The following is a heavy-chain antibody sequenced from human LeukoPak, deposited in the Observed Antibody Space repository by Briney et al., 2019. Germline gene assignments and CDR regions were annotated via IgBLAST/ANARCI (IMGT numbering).Heavy chain of an antibody. V-gene: IGHV1-8*01. J-gene: IGHJ6*02. CDR2: KNPNSGRT. CDR3: ARGPVSSHGMDV. CDR1: GYTFTSYD. Sequence: ASLSVSCKASGYTFTSYDINWVRQAPGQGLEWMGFKNPNSGRTGFAQKFQGRFTMPTDTSISTAYMELSSLTSEDTAVYYCARGPVSSHGMDVWGQGTTVTVSS.